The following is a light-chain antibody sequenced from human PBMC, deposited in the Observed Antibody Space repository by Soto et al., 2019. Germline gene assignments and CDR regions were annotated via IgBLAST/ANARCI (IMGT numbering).Light chain of an antibody. CDR1: QHINIY. CDR2: SAS. J-gene: IGKJ1*01. V-gene: IGKV1-39*01. CDR3: QQTYSTPRT. Sequence: DIQMTQSPSSLSASVGDRVTISCQASQHINIYLNWYKQRPGKAPELLIYSASNLHTGVPSRFSGSGAGTDFTFTINSLLPEDFAIYYCQQTYSTPRTFGQGTKVDIK.